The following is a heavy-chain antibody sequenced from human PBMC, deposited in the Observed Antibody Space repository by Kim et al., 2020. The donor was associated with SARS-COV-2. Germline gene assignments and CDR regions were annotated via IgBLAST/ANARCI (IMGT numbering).Heavy chain of an antibody. Sequence: IYYADSVTVRFTISRDDATNSLFLQMNSLRAEDTATYYCARVDGSGTYTLDYWGQGTRVTVSS. D-gene: IGHD3-10*01. CDR3: ARVDGSGTYTLDY. V-gene: IGHV3-21*06. J-gene: IGHJ4*02. CDR2: I.